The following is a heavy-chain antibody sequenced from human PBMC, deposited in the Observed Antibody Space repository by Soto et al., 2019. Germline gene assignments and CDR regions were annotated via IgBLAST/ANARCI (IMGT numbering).Heavy chain of an antibody. CDR3: ARLLNTATVTDPDY. CDR1: GYSFTSYW. V-gene: IGHV5-51*01. D-gene: IGHD5-18*01. J-gene: IGHJ4*02. Sequence: GESLKISCKASGYSFTSYWIAWVRQMPGKGLEWMGIIYPGDSDTRNSPSFQGQVTISADKSISTAYLQWSSLKASDTAMYYCARLLNTATVTDPDYWGQGTLVTSPQ. CDR2: IYPGDSDT.